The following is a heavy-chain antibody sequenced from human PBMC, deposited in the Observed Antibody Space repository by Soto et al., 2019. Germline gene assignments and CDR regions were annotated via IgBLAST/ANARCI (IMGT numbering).Heavy chain of an antibody. CDR1: GGTFSSYA. CDR3: ARVRDPFDILTGYYTPSSGMDV. J-gene: IGHJ6*02. D-gene: IGHD3-9*01. CDR2: IIPIFGTA. V-gene: IGHV1-69*13. Sequence: SVKVSCKASGGTFSSYAISWVRQAPGQGLEWMGGIIPIFGTANYAQKFQGRVTITADESTSTAYMELSSLRSEDTAVYYCARVRDPFDILTGYYTPSSGMDVWGRGTTVTVSS.